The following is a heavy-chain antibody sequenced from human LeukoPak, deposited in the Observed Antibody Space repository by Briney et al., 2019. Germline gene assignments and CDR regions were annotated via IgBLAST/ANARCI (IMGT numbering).Heavy chain of an antibody. D-gene: IGHD1-26*01. V-gene: IGHV3-74*01. CDR3: AREQVLGATETFDY. Sequence: GGSLRLSCAASGFTFSSHWMHWVRQAPGKGLGWVSRINVDARSTIYADSVKGRFSISRDNAKNTLYLQMDSLRAEDTAVYYCAREQVLGATETFDYWGQGALVTVSS. J-gene: IGHJ4*02. CDR1: GFTFSSHW. CDR2: INVDARST.